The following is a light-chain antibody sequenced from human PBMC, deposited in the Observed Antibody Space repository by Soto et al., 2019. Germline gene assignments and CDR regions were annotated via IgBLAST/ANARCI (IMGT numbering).Light chain of an antibody. V-gene: IGKV3-15*01. CDR1: QSVSSN. Sequence: EIVMTQSPATLSVSPGERATLSCRASQSVSSNLAWYQQKPGQAPRLLIYGASTRATRIPARFSGSGSGTEFTLTIRSLQSEDFAVYYCQQYNNSPSAIPFGQGKR. CDR3: QQYNNSPSAIP. J-gene: IGKJ5*01. CDR2: GAS.